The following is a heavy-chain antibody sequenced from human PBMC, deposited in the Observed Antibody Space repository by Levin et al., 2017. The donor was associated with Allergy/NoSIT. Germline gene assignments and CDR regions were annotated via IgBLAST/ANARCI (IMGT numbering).Heavy chain of an antibody. CDR2: IIPIFGTA. CDR3: ARAESHYSGYYWFDP. D-gene: IGHD3-22*01. Sequence: ASVKVSCKASGGTFSSYAISWVRQAPGQGLEWMGGIIPIFGTANYAQKFQGRVTITADKSTSTAYMELSSLRSEDTAVYYCARAESHYSGYYWFDPWGQGTLVTVSS. CDR1: GGTFSSYA. J-gene: IGHJ5*02. V-gene: IGHV1-69*06.